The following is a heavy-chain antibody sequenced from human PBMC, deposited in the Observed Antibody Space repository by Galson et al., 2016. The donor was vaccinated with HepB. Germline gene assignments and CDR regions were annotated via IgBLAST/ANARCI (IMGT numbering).Heavy chain of an antibody. D-gene: IGHD2-21*02. CDR2: ITNIGGNT. J-gene: IGHJ4*02. V-gene: IGHV3-23*01. CDR1: GFTFGNYV. Sequence: SLRLSCAASGFTFGNYVMSWVRQAPGKGLEWVSSITNIGGNTYCADSVKGRFTISRDNSKNTLYLQMSSLRAEDTALYYCAKVDCGGDCKRFDYWGQGTLVTVSS. CDR3: AKVDCGGDCKRFDY.